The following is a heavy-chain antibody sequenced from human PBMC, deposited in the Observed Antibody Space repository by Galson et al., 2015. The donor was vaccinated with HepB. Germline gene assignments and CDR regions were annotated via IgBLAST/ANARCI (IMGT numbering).Heavy chain of an antibody. J-gene: IGHJ5*02. CDR2: CGSGNIK. CDR1: GFTFSDFA. D-gene: IGHD1-1*01. Sequence: SLRLSCAASGFTFSDFAMVWVRQAPGVGLEWVSTCGSGNIKYYADSVKGRFTISRDNSRNTLYLQMNSLRAEDTAVYYCAKWRLSERWFDPWGQGTLVTVSS. V-gene: IGHV3-23*01. CDR3: AKWRLSERWFDP.